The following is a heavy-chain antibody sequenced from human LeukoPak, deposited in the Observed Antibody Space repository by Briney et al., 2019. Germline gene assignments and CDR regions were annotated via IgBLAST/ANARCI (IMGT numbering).Heavy chain of an antibody. CDR1: GVIFNSFA. J-gene: IGHJ4*02. CDR2: IKPDGGVK. D-gene: IGHD2-2*01. CDR3: ARNLNFDAHDY. Sequence: GGSLRLSCAASGVIFNSFAFHWVRQAPGKGLEWVANIKPDGGVKNYVASLKGRFTISRDNTKNSLYLEVNSLRADDTALYYCARNLNFDAHDYWGRGTLVTVSS. V-gene: IGHV3-7*01.